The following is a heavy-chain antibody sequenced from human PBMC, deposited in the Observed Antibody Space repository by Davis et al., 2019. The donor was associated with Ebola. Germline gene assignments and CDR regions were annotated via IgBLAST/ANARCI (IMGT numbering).Heavy chain of an antibody. D-gene: IGHD3-10*01. Sequence: SVKVSCKASGGTFSSYAISWVRQAPGQGLEWTGVIIPIFGTANYAQKFQGRVTITSDESTSTAYMELSSLSSEDTAVYYCARGQRGDGFGEFHDAFDIWGQETMVTVSS. CDR1: GGTFSSYA. CDR2: IIPIFGTA. CDR3: ARGQRGDGFGEFHDAFDI. J-gene: IGHJ3*02. V-gene: IGHV1-69*13.